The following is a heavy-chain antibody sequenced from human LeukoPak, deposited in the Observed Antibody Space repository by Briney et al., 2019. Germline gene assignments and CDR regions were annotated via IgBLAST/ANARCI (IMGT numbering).Heavy chain of an antibody. CDR2: IKQDGSEK. Sequence: PGGSLRLSCAASGFTFSSYWMSWVRQAPGKGLEWVANIKQDGSEKYYVDSVKGRFTISRDNAKNSLYLQMNSLRAEDTAVYYCARDGYSSGWYEDYWGQGTLVTVSS. J-gene: IGHJ4*02. CDR3: ARDGYSSGWYEDY. CDR1: GFTFSSYW. D-gene: IGHD6-19*01. V-gene: IGHV3-7*01.